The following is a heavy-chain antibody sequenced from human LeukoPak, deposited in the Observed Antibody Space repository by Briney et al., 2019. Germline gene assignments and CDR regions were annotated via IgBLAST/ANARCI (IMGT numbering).Heavy chain of an antibody. V-gene: IGHV3-9*01. Sequence: GGSLRLSCAASGFTFSSYDMHWVRQAPGKGLEWVSGINWNSDNIGYADSVKGRFTISRDNAKNSLYLQMSSLRAEDTALYYCAKVYSSSWAYFDYWGQGTLVTVSS. D-gene: IGHD6-13*01. J-gene: IGHJ4*02. CDR2: INWNSDNI. CDR3: AKVYSSSWAYFDY. CDR1: GFTFSSYD.